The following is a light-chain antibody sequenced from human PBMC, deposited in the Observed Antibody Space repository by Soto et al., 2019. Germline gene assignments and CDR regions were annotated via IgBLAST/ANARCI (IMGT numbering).Light chain of an antibody. Sequence: QSVLTQPASVSGSAGQSITISCSGTIRDVGAYNLVSWYQQHPGTAPKLIIYEVRNRPSGISSRFSGSRSGNTASLTISGLQSEDEGDYYCCAYAARSTLVFGGGTKLTVL. V-gene: IGLV2-14*01. CDR3: CAYAARSTLV. CDR1: IRDVGAYNL. J-gene: IGLJ3*02. CDR2: EVR.